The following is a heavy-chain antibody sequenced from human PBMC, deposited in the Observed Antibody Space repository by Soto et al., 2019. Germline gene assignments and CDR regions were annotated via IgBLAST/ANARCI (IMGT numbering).Heavy chain of an antibody. CDR3: PGSEYSSSSGYWLEH. Sequence: PXESLKISCKCSGNSFTSYWISWVRQMPGKGLEWMGRIDPSDSYTNYSPSFQGHVTISADKSISTAYLQWSSLKASDTAMYYCPGSEYSSSSGYWLEHWGQGTLVTVSS. V-gene: IGHV5-10-1*01. CDR2: IDPSDSYT. D-gene: IGHD6-6*01. CDR1: GNSFTSYW. J-gene: IGHJ5*02.